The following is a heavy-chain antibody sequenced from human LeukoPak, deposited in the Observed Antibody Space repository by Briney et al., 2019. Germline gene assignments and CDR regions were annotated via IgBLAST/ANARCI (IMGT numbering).Heavy chain of an antibody. V-gene: IGHV1-18*01. CDR1: RYSLTNYG. CDR2: ISTDNGNT. Sequence: ASVQVSCKASRYSLTNYGICWVRQAPGQGLEWMGWISTDNGNTNYAQNLQGRVTMTTDTSKSTAYMELRSLRSDDTAVYYCSRVAGKLYYSYMDVWRKGTTVTVSS. J-gene: IGHJ6*03. D-gene: IGHD6-19*01. CDR3: SRVAGKLYYSYMDV.